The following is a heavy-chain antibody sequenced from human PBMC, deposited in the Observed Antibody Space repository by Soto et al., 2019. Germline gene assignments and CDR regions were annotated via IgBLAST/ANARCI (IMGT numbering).Heavy chain of an antibody. D-gene: IGHD3-22*01. CDR3: ARDRLTYYYDSSGYYGYYGMDV. CDR2: INPNSGGT. Sequence: VASVKVSCKASGYTFTGYYMHWVRQAPGQGLEWMGWINPNSGGTNYAQKFQGWVTMTRDTSISTAYMELSRLRSDDTAVYYCARDRLTYYYDSSGYYGYYGMDVWGQGTTVTVSS. J-gene: IGHJ6*02. V-gene: IGHV1-2*04. CDR1: GYTFTGYY.